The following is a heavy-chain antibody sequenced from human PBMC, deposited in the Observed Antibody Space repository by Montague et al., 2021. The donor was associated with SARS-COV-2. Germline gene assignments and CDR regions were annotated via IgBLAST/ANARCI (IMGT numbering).Heavy chain of an antibody. V-gene: IGHV4-31*03. CDR3: ARALRRGVIKHSDY. J-gene: IGHJ4*02. Sequence: TLSLTCTVPGGSISSGGYSWSWIRQHPGKGLEWIGYIYYSGSTYYNPSLKSRVTISVDTSKNQFSLKLSSVTAADTAVYYCARALRRGVIKHSDYWGQGTLVTVSS. CDR1: GGSISSGGYS. D-gene: IGHD3-10*01. CDR2: IYYSGST.